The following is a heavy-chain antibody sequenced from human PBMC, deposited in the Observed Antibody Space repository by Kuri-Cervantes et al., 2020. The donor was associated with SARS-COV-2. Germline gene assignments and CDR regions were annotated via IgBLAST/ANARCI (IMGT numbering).Heavy chain of an antibody. J-gene: IGHJ5*02. CDR3: ARGFNSAVAGTYWFDP. CDR2: INPSGGST. V-gene: IGHV1-46*01. D-gene: IGHD6-19*01. Sequence: ASVKVSCKASGYTFTSYYMHWVRQAPGQGLEWMGIINPSGGSTSYAQKFQGRVTMTRDTSISTAYMELSRLRSDDTAVYYCARGFNSAVAGTYWFDPWGQGTLVTVSS. CDR1: GYTFTSYY.